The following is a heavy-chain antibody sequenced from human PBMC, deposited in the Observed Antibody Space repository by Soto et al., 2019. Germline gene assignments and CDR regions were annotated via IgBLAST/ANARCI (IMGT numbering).Heavy chain of an antibody. CDR2: MNPNSGNT. Sequence: QVQLVQSGAEVKKPGASVKVSCKASGYTFTSYDINWVRQATGQGLEWMGWMNPNSGNTGYAQKFQGRVTMTRNTSIRIVYMELGRLRPEATAVYCCARTLSGDNVDYWGQGTLVSLSS. CDR3: ARTLSGDNVDY. V-gene: IGHV1-8*01. D-gene: IGHD4-17*01. J-gene: IGHJ4*02. CDR1: GYTFTSYD.